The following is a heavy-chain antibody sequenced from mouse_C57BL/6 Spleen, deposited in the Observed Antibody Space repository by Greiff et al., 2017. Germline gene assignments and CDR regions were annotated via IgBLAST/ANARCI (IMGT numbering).Heavy chain of an antibody. Sequence: VQLQQSGAELVRPGASVTLSCKASGYTFTDYEMHWVKQTPVHGLEWIGAIDPETGGTAYNQKFKGKAILTADKSSSTAYMELRSLTSEDSAVYYCTRVWLLRLAYWGQGTLVTVSA. CDR3: TRVWLLRLAY. J-gene: IGHJ3*01. CDR1: GYTFTDYE. D-gene: IGHD2-3*01. V-gene: IGHV1-15*01. CDR2: IDPETGGT.